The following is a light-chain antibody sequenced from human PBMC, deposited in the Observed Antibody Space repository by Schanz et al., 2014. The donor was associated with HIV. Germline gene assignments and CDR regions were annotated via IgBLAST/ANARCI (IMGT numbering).Light chain of an antibody. V-gene: IGKV3D-15*01. CDR3: QQYGSSPPWT. Sequence: EMVMTQSPATLSASPGERATLSCRASQSIGSNLAWYQQKPGQAPRLLIYDASNRATGIPARFSGSGSGTDFTLTISSLQSEDFAVYYCQQYGSSPPWTFGQGTKLEIK. CDR2: DAS. J-gene: IGKJ1*01. CDR1: QSIGSN.